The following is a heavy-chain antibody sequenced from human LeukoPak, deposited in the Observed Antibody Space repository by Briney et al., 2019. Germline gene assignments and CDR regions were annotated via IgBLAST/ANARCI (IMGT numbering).Heavy chain of an antibody. CDR2: INWNGGST. V-gene: IGHV3-20*04. D-gene: IGHD1-26*01. J-gene: IGHJ4*02. CDR1: GFSLSSYG. CDR3: ARVPQTEVSGSYAGFDY. Sequence: GGSLRLSCAASGFSLSSYGMTWVRQAPGKGLEWVSGINWNGGSTGYADSVKGRFTISRDNAKNSLYLQMNSLRAEDTALYYCARVPQTEVSGSYAGFDYWGQGTLVTVSS.